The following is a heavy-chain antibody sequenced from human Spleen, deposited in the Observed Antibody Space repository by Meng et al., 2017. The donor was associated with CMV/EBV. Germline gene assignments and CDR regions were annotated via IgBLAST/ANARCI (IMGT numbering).Heavy chain of an antibody. Sequence: SVKVSCKASGGTFTIYAISWVRQAPGQGLEWMGGIIPIFGTANYAQKFQGRVTITADKFTSTAYMELSSLGPDDTAVYYCARAGPYLGHCSSTTCLRYYGMDVWGQGTTVTVSS. CDR1: GGTFTIYA. CDR2: IIPIFGTA. J-gene: IGHJ6*02. CDR3: ARAGPYLGHCSSTTCLRYYGMDV. V-gene: IGHV1-69*06. D-gene: IGHD2-2*01.